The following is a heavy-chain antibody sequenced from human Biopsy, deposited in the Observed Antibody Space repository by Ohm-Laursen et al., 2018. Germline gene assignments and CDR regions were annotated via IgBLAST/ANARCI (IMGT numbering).Heavy chain of an antibody. D-gene: IGHD3-22*01. CDR2: IFYRGST. CDR1: GGSISNNNYY. Sequence: SETLSLTCTVSGGSISNNNYYWGWIRQPPGKGLEWIGSIFYRGSTHYNPSLKSRVTILVDTSKNQFSLKLNSVTAADTAVYYCGRREVVITHDAFDTWGQGTMVTVSS. V-gene: IGHV4-39*07. CDR3: GRREVVITHDAFDT. J-gene: IGHJ3*02.